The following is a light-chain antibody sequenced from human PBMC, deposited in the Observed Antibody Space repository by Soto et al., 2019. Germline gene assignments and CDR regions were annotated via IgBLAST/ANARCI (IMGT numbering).Light chain of an antibody. CDR3: QQYGSSPPNA. J-gene: IGKJ2*01. CDR1: QSVSSSY. Sequence: EIVLTQSPGTLSLSPGERATLSCRASQSVSSSYLAWYQQKPGQAPRLLIYGASSRATGIPDRFSGSGSGTDSTLTISRLEPEDLAVYYCQQYGSSPPNAFGQGTKLEIK. CDR2: GAS. V-gene: IGKV3-20*01.